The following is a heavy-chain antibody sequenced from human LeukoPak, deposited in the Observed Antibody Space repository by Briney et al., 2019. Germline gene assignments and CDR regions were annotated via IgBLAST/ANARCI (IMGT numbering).Heavy chain of an antibody. CDR3: ARKSVVTLDAFDI. Sequence: ASVKVSCKASGYTFTGHYMHWVRQAPGQGLEWMGWINPNSGDTNYAQKFQGRVTMTRDTSISTAYMELSRLRSDDTAVYYCARKSVVTLDAFDIWGQGTMVTVSS. CDR2: INPNSGDT. V-gene: IGHV1-2*02. D-gene: IGHD4-23*01. CDR1: GYTFTGHY. J-gene: IGHJ3*02.